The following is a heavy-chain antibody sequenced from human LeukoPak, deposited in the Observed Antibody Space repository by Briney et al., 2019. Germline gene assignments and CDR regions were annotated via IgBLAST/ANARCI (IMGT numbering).Heavy chain of an antibody. CDR3: AKDIGVFLGGWFDP. Sequence: GGSLRLSCAASGFTFDDYAMHWVRQAPGKGLEWVSGISWNSGSIGYADSVKGRFTISRDNAKNSLYLQMNSLRAEDTALYYCAKDIGVFLGGWFDPWGQGTLVTVSS. CDR2: ISWNSGSI. CDR1: GFTFDDYA. V-gene: IGHV3-9*01. D-gene: IGHD2-15*01. J-gene: IGHJ5*02.